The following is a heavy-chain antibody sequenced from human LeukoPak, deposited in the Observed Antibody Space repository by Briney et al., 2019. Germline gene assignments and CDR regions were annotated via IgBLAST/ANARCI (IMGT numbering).Heavy chain of an antibody. CDR2: ISGSGGST. J-gene: IGHJ4*02. Sequence: GGSLRLSCAASGFTFSSYWMSWVRQAPGKGLEWVSAISGSGGSTYYADSVKGRFTISRDNSKNTLYLQMNSLRAEDTAVYYCAKMVAVRGVLYFDYWGQGTLVTVSS. CDR3: AKMVAVRGVLYFDY. V-gene: IGHV3-23*01. D-gene: IGHD3-10*01. CDR1: GFTFSSYW.